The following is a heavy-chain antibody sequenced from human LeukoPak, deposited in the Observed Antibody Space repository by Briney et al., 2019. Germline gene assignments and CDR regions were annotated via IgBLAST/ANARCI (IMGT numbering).Heavy chain of an antibody. J-gene: IGHJ4*02. V-gene: IGHV1-2*02. CDR1: EPTFTGDY. CDR2: ISPKSGGT. CDR3: ARDRNMVRGVIAY. D-gene: IGHD3-10*01. Sequence: ASVKVSCKASEPTFTGDYMHWLRQAPGQGLEWMGWISPKSGGTNYAQKFQGRVTMTTDKSISTAYMELSRLTSDDTAVYYCARDRNMVRGVIAYWGQGTLVTVSS.